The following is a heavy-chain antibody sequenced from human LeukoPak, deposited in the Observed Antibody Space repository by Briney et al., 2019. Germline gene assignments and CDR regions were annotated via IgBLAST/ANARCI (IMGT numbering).Heavy chain of an antibody. CDR3: ARSITVAGTYLDYFDY. J-gene: IGHJ4*02. CDR2: ISGSGDTL. CDR1: GFTFSSYS. Sequence: GGSLRLSCVPSGFTFSSYSMTWVRQAPGKGLEWLSHISGSGDTLYYAHSVKGRFTISRDNAKNSLYLQMTSLRAEDTAVYYCARSITVAGTYLDYFDYWGQGTLVFVSS. D-gene: IGHD6-19*01. V-gene: IGHV3-48*03.